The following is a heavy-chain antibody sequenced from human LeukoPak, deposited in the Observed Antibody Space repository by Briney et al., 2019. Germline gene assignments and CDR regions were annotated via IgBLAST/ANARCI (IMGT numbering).Heavy chain of an antibody. J-gene: IGHJ4*02. D-gene: IGHD1-26*01. CDR1: GYSFTSYW. Sequence: GESLKISCKGSGYSFTSYWIGWVRQMPGKGLEWMGIIYPGDSDTRYSPSFQGQVTISADKSISTAYLQWSSLKASDTAMYYCALGIVGAFRGPATSVFDYWGQGTLVTVSS. CDR2: IYPGDSDT. CDR3: ALGIVGAFRGPATSVFDY. V-gene: IGHV5-51*01.